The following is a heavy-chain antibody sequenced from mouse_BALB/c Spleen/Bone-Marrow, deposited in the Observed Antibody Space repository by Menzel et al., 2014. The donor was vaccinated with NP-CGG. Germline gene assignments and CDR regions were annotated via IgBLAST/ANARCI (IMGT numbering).Heavy chain of an antibody. CDR3: TRGGNWEDFDY. CDR1: GFTFSSFG. Sequence: EVKLVESGGGLVQPGGSRKLSCAASGFTFSSFGMHWVRQAPEKGLEWVAYISSGSSPIFYADTVKGRFTISRDNPKNPLFLQMTSLRSEDTAMYYCTRGGNWEDFDYWGQGTTLTVSS. CDR2: ISSGSSPI. D-gene: IGHD4-1*01. J-gene: IGHJ2*01. V-gene: IGHV5-17*02.